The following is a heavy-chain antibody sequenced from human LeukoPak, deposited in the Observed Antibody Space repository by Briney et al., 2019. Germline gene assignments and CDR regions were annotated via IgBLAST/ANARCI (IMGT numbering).Heavy chain of an antibody. CDR1: GYSISSGYY. V-gene: IGHV4-38-2*02. J-gene: IGHJ3*02. Sequence: PSETLSLTCTVSGYSISSGYYWGWIRQPPGKGLEWIGNIYYSGSTYYNPSLRSRVTISVDTSKNQFSLKLSSVTAADTAVYYCARIPTNAVPAAHNGFDIWGQGTMLTVSS. D-gene: IGHD2-2*01. CDR3: ARIPTNAVPAAHNGFDI. CDR2: IYYSGST.